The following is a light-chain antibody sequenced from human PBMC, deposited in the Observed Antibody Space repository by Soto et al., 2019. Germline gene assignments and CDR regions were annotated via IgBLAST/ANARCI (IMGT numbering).Light chain of an antibody. J-gene: IGKJ1*01. CDR3: QQRSNWPRWT. CDR2: DAS. CDR1: QSVSSY. Sequence: EILLTQSPGTLSLSPGERATLSCRASQSVSSYLAWYQQKPGQAPRLLIYDASNRATGIPARFSGSGSGTDFTLTISSLEPEDFAVYYCQQRSNWPRWTFGQGTKVDIK. V-gene: IGKV3-11*01.